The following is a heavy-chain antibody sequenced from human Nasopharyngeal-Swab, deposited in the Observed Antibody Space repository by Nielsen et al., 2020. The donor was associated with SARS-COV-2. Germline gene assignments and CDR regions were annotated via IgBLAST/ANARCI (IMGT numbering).Heavy chain of an antibody. V-gene: IGHV5-51*01. J-gene: IGHJ4*02. CDR3: ARLDGY. D-gene: IGHD3-9*01. CDR2: IYPDDSDT. CDR1: GYSFTDYW. Sequence: GGSLRRSCKGSGYSFTDYWIGWVRQMPGKGLEWMAIIYPDDSDTRYSPSFQGQLAISADKSISTAYLQWSSLKASDTAMYYCARLDGYWSQGTLVTVSS.